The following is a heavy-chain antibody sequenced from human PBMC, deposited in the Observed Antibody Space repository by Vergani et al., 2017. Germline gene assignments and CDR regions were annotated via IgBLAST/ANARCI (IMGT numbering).Heavy chain of an antibody. CDR2: INPNSGGT. J-gene: IGHJ5*02. Sequence: QVQLVQSGAEVKKPGASVKVSCKASGYTFTGYYMHWVRQAPGQGLEWMGWINPNSGGTNSAQKFQGSVTMTRDTSISTAYMELSRLRSDDTAVYYCASHINLNGSWFDPWGQGTLVTVSS. CDR3: ASHINLNGSWFDP. CDR1: GYTFTGYY. V-gene: IGHV1-2*02.